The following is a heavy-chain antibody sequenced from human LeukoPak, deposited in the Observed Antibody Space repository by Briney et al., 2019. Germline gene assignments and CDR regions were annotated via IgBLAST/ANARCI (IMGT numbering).Heavy chain of an antibody. CDR2: IRYDGSNK. Sequence: GGSLRLSCGASGFTFSSYGMHWVRQAPGKGLEWVAFIRYDGSNKYYADSVKGRFTISRDNSKNTLYLQMNSLRAEDTAVYYCARDNYDSSGYFDYWGQGTLVTVSS. V-gene: IGHV3-30*02. CDR1: GFTFSSYG. CDR3: ARDNYDSSGYFDY. D-gene: IGHD3-22*01. J-gene: IGHJ4*02.